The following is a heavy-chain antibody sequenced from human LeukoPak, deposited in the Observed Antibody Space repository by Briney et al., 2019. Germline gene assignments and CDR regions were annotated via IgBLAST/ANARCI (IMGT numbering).Heavy chain of an antibody. J-gene: IGHJ6*03. V-gene: IGHV1-2*02. Sequence: GASVKVSCKASGYTFTGYYMYWVRQAPGQGLEWMGWINPNSGGTNYAQNFHGRVTMTRDTSISTAYMELSSLRSDDTAIYYCARSESDCTSTSCYGHSYYYMDVWGKGTAVTISS. CDR1: GYTFTGYY. CDR3: ARSESDCTSTSCYGHSYYYMDV. CDR2: INPNSGGT. D-gene: IGHD2-2*01.